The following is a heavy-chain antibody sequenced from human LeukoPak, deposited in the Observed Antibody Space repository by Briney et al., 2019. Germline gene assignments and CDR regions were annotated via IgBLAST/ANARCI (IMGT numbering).Heavy chain of an antibody. V-gene: IGHV3-64D*06. CDR3: VKSWNVVVVVAAFDY. CDR1: GFAFYKYA. D-gene: IGHD2-15*01. J-gene: IGHJ4*02. CDR2: ISGSGSGT. Sequence: GGSLRLSCSASGFAFYKYAMPWVRQSPGKELEYVSTISGSGSGTYYAASVKGRFTTSRDNSKNTLYLQLSSLRAEDTAVYYCVKSWNVVVVVAAFDYWGRGTLVTVTS.